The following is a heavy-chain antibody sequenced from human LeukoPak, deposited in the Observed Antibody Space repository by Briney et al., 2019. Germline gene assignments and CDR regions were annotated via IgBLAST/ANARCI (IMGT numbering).Heavy chain of an antibody. Sequence: PGGSLRLSCAASGFTFSSYAMSWVRQAPGKGPEWVSAISGSGGSTYYADSVKGRFTISRDNSKNTLYLQMNSLRAEDTAVYYCAKAQVVPDRPHFDYWGQGTLVTVSS. V-gene: IGHV3-23*01. CDR1: GFTFSSYA. CDR2: ISGSGGST. J-gene: IGHJ4*02. CDR3: AKAQVVPDRPHFDY. D-gene: IGHD2-2*01.